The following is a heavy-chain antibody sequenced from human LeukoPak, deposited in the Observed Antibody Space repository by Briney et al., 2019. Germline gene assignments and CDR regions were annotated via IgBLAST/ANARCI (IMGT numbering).Heavy chain of an antibody. V-gene: IGHV4-39*01. J-gene: IGHJ3*02. D-gene: IGHD3-22*01. Sequence: SEALSLTCTVSGGSISSSSYYWGWIRQPPGKGLEWIGSIYYSGSTYYNPSLKSRVTISVDTSKNQFSLKLSSVTAADTAVYYCARRHYDSSGYYRVGAFDIWGQGTMVTVSS. CDR2: IYYSGST. CDR3: ARRHYDSSGYYRVGAFDI. CDR1: GGSISSSSYY.